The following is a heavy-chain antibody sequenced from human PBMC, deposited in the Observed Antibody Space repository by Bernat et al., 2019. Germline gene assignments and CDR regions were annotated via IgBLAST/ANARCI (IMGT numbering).Heavy chain of an antibody. CDR1: GFTVSTNY. CDR2: IFSGGST. CDR3: ATDGDSSGFYYDY. V-gene: IGHV3-53*01. Sequence: EVQLVESGGGLIQPGGSLRLSCAASGFTVSTNYMTWVRQAPGKGLEWVSVIFSGGSTYYADSVKGRFTISRDNSKNTLYLQMNSLRAEDTAVYYCATDGDSSGFYYDYWGQGTLVTVSS. J-gene: IGHJ4*02. D-gene: IGHD3-22*01.